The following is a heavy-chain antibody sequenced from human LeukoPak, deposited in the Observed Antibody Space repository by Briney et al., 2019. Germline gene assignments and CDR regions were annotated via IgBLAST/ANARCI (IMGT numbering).Heavy chain of an antibody. CDR1: GFTFGSYG. CDR2: ITRNADRP. V-gene: IGHV3-23*01. D-gene: IGHD3-22*01. CDR3: AIMHGYYDGSGYWVQ. Sequence: GGSLRLSRAASGFTFGSYGMSWVRQAPGKGLEWVSFITRNADRPSYADSVEGSFTISRDNPRNTLYMQMNSLRGEDTAVYYCAIMHGYYDGSGYWVQWGQGTLVTVSS. J-gene: IGHJ1*01.